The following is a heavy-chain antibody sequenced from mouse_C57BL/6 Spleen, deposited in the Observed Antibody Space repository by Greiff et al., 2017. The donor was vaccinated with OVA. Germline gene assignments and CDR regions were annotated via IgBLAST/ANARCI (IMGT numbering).Heavy chain of an antibody. J-gene: IGHJ2*01. CDR3: AGSGSSYFDY. D-gene: IGHD1-1*01. CDR2: SRNKANDYTT. CDR1: GFTFSDFY. Sequence: EVKLVESGGGLVQSGRSLRLSCATSGFTFSDFYMEWVRQAPGKGLEWIAASRNKANDYTTEYSASVKGRFIVSRDTSQSILYLQMNALRAEDTAIYYCAGSGSSYFDYWGQGTTLTVSS. V-gene: IGHV7-1*01.